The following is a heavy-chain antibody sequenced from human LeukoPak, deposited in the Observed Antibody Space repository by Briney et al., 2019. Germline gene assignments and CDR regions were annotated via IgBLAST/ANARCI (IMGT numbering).Heavy chain of an antibody. CDR2: IYYSGTT. CDR3: ASGHYDSSGYLDY. J-gene: IGHJ4*02. D-gene: IGHD3-22*01. V-gene: IGHV4-39*01. Sequence: SETPSLTCTVSGGSISSSSYYWCWIRQPPGKGLEWIGSIYYSGTTYYSPSLKSGVTISVDTSKTKSPLKRSSVTAADTAVYYCASGHYDSSGYLDYWGQGTLVTVSS. CDR1: GGSISSSSYY.